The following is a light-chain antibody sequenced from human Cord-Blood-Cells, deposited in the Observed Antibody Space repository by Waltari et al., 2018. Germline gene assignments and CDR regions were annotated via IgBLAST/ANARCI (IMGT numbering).Light chain of an antibody. Sequence: QSALSQPRSVSGSPGQPVPISRSPTSTHVCGYNSVSWYQQHPGKPPKLMIYDVSKRPAGVPDRFSGSKSGNTASLTISGLQAEDEADYYCCSYAGSYTWVFGGGTKLTVL. V-gene: IGLV2-11*01. CDR1: STHVCGYNS. CDR3: CSYAGSYTWV. J-gene: IGLJ3*02. CDR2: DVS.